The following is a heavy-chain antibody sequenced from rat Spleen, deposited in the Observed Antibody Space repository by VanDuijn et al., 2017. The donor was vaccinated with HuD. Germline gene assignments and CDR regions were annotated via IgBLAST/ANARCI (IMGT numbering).Heavy chain of an antibody. CDR1: GFTFSDYA. CDR2: IIYDGSST. Sequence: EVQLVESGGGLVQPGSSLKLSCAASGFTFSDYAMAWVRQSPEKGLEWVATIIYDGSSTYYRDSVKGRFTISRDNAKSTLYLQMGSLRSEDTATYYCATRDGGYPGWGQGTLVTVSS. J-gene: IGHJ3*01. D-gene: IGHD1-11*01. CDR3: ATRDGGYPG. V-gene: IGHV5S10*01.